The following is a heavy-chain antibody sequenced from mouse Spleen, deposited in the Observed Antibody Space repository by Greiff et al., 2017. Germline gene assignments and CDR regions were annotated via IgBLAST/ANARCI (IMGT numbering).Heavy chain of an antibody. D-gene: IGHD1-2*01. Sequence: EVKVVESGGGLVKLGGSLKLSCAASGFTFSSYAMSWVRQTPEKRLEWVATISSGGGNTYYPDSVKGRFTISRDNAKNTLYLQMSSLKSEDTAMYYCARHNGDYFDYWGQGTTLTVSS. J-gene: IGHJ2*01. V-gene: IGHV5-9*04. CDR3: ARHNGDYFDY. CDR2: ISSGGGNT. CDR1: GFTFSSYA.